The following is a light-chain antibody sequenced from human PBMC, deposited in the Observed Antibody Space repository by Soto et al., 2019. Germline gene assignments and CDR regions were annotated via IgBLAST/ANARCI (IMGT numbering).Light chain of an antibody. CDR3: QQTNSVPLT. V-gene: IGKV1-12*01. CDR1: QDISNY. CDR2: TAS. Sequence: DIQMTQSPSSVSASVGDRVTITCRASQDISNYLAWYQQKPWKAPNLLIYTASSLQSGVPSKFSGSGSGTDFTLTISSLQPEDFATYYCQQTNSVPLTFGGGTKVEIK. J-gene: IGKJ4*01.